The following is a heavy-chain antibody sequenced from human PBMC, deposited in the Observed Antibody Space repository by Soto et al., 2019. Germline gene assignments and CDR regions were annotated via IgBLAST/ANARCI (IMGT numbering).Heavy chain of an antibody. D-gene: IGHD3-22*01. V-gene: IGHV4-59*01. CDR3: ASLDYYDSSGYYPGYFDY. CDR2: IYYSGST. CDR1: GGSISSYY. J-gene: IGHJ4*02. Sequence: SETLSLTCTVSGGSISSYYWSWIRQPPGKGLEWIGYIYYSGSTNYNPSLKSRVTISVDTSKNQFSLKLSSVTAADTAVYYCASLDYYDSSGYYPGYFDYWGQGTLVTVSS.